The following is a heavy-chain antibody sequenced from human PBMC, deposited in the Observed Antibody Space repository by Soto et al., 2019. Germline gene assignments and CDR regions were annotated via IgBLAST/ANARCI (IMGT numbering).Heavy chain of an antibody. CDR3: ARGIAAAGTGYYFDY. CDR2: INHSGST. CDR1: GGSFSGYY. V-gene: IGHV4-34*01. D-gene: IGHD6-13*01. J-gene: IGHJ4*02. Sequence: SETLSLTCAVYGGSFSGYYWSWIRQPPGKGLEWIGEINHSGSTNYNPSLKSRVTISVDTSKNQFSLKLSSVTAADTAVYYCARGIAAAGTGYYFDYWGQGTLVTVSS.